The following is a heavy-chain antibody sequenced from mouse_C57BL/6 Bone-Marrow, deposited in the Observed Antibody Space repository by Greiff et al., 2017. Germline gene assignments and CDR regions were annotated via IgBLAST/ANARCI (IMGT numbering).Heavy chain of an antibody. CDR2: ISYSGST. V-gene: IGHV3-8*01. CDR3: ARGAIYYGNYDWYFDV. D-gene: IGHD2-1*01. CDR1: GYSITSDY. J-gene: IGHJ1*03. Sequence: DVKLQESGPGLAKPSQTLSLTCSVTGYSITSDYWNWIRKFPGNKLEYMGYISYSGSTYYNPSLKSRISITRDTSKNQYYLQLNSVTTEDTATYYGARGAIYYGNYDWYFDVWGTGTTVTVSS.